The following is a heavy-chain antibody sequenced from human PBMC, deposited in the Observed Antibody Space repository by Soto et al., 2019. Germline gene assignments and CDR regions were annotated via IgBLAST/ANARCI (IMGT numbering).Heavy chain of an antibody. V-gene: IGHV2-5*02. CDR3: AHTKWSSSSWYNWFDP. D-gene: IGHD6-13*01. CDR1: GFSLSTSGVG. CDR2: IYWDDDK. J-gene: IGHJ5*02. Sequence: QITLKESGPPLVKPTQTLTLTCTFSGFSLSTSGVGVGWIRQPPGKALEWLALIYWDDDKRYSPSLKSRLTITKDTSKNQVVLTMTNMDPVDTATYYCAHTKWSSSSWYNWFDPWGQGTLVTVSS.